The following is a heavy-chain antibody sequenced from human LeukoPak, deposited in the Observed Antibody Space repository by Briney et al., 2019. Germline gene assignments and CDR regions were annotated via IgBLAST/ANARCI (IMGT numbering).Heavy chain of an antibody. CDR2: ISGSGDSK. CDR3: AKVGGGYFFDF. CDR1: GFTFSSSA. Sequence: QPGGSLRLSCAASGFTFSSSAMSWVRQAPGKGLEWVSGISGSGDSKYYADSVKGRFTISRDNSKNTLYLQMNSLRAEDTAVYYCAKVGGGYFFDFWGQGTLVTVSS. D-gene: IGHD2-15*01. V-gene: IGHV3-23*01. J-gene: IGHJ4*02.